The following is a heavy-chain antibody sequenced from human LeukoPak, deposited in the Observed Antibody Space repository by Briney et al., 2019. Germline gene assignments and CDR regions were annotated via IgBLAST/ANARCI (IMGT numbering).Heavy chain of an antibody. CDR1: DDSISNNRYF. Sequence: SETLSLTCTISDDSISNNRYFWAWIRQPPGKGLEWIGSINYSGRTYYNPSLKSRLTMSVDTAKRQFSLKLSSVTAADTAVYYCAREMATIFSYWFDPWGQGTLVTVSS. CDR2: INYSGRT. J-gene: IGHJ5*02. CDR3: AREMATIFSYWFDP. D-gene: IGHD5-24*01. V-gene: IGHV4-39*07.